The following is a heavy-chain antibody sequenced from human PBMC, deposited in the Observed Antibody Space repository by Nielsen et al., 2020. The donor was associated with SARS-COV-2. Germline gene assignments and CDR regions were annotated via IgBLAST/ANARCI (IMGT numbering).Heavy chain of an antibody. D-gene: IGHD2-2*01. CDR2: IRSKAYGGTT. V-gene: IGHV3-49*03. Sequence: GESLKISCTASGFTFGDYAMSWFRQAPGKGLEWVGFIRSKAYGGTTEYAASVKGRFTISRDDSKSIAYLQMNSLKTEDTAVYYCTRDLPRSTSYISGGAFDIWGQGTMVTVSS. CDR3: TRDLPRSTSYISGGAFDI. CDR1: GFTFGDYA. J-gene: IGHJ3*02.